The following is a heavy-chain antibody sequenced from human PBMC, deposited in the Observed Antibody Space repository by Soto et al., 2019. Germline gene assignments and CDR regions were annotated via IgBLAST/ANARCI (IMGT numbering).Heavy chain of an antibody. V-gene: IGHV4-34*01. CDR2: ISHSGST. CDR3: DIQNSTIAARTITY. CDR1: GGSCSGYY. Sequence: SETLSLTCAVAGGSCSGYYWSWIRQPPGTGLERIGQISHSGSTNYYPSLKSRVTILVDTSKKMFSLKLSSVTAADTAEYYWDIQNSTIAARTITYLCQGTLVSVAS. J-gene: IGHJ4*02. D-gene: IGHD6-6*01.